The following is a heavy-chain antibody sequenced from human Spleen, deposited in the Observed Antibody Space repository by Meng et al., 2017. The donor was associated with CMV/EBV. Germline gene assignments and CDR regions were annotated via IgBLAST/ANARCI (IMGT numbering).Heavy chain of an antibody. CDR2: ISSSSSTI. CDR3: TRGHIGPLY. Sequence: GESLKISCAASGFTFSSYSMNWVRQAPGKGLEWVSYISSSSSTIYYADSVKGRFTISRDNAKNSLYLQMNSLRAEDTAIYYCTRGHIGPLYWGQGMLVTVSS. V-gene: IGHV3-48*04. J-gene: IGHJ4*02. D-gene: IGHD2-21*01. CDR1: GFTFSSYS.